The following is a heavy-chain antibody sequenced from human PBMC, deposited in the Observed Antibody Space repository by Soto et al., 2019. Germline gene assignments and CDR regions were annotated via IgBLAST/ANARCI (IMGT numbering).Heavy chain of an antibody. V-gene: IGHV3-23*01. J-gene: IGHJ4*02. D-gene: IGHD2-15*01. CDR1: GFTFTTYA. CDR3: VKEGYCNGGTCYVDN. CDR2: ISGSGGTT. Sequence: EVQLLDGGGGLVQPGGSLRLSCTVSGFTFTTYAMGWVRQAPGKGLEWVSGISGSGGTTYYADSVKGHFTISRDNSKNTGYLQRNSLRAEDSAVYYCVKEGYCNGGTCYVDNWGQGTLVTVSS.